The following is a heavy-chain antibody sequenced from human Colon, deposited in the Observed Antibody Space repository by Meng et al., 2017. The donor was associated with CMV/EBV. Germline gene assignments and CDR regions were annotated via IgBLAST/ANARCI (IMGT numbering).Heavy chain of an antibody. CDR3: ARDCCNYRSWFDP. Sequence: QLWEPAPGLVKTSETLSLTCIVSGGSISNDIYYWGWLRQPPGKGLEWIGSINYSGNTYYNLSLESRVTISIDTSNNHFSLKLTSVTAADTAVYYCARDCCNYRSWFDPWGQGVLVTVSS. D-gene: IGHD2/OR15-2a*01. J-gene: IGHJ5*02. CDR2: INYSGNT. V-gene: IGHV4-39*07. CDR1: GGSISNDIYY.